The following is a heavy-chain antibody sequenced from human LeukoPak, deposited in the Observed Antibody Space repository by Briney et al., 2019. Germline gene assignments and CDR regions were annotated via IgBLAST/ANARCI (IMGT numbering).Heavy chain of an antibody. Sequence: GASVKVSCKASGYTFTNYGITWVRQAPGQGLEWMGWISAYNGNTNYAQKLQGRVTMTTDTSTSTAYMELRSLRSDDTAVYYCARAVAGNEVWDNWFDPWGQGTLVTVSS. D-gene: IGHD6-19*01. J-gene: IGHJ5*02. V-gene: IGHV1-18*01. CDR3: ARAVAGNEVWDNWFDP. CDR1: GYTFTNYG. CDR2: ISAYNGNT.